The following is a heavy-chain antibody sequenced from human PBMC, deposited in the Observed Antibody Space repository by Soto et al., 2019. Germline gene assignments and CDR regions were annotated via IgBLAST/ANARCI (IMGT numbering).Heavy chain of an antibody. V-gene: IGHV4-59*08. CDR3: ARVRTTLDFYYYYMDV. Sequence: SETLSLTCTVSGDSISDDYWSWIRQPPGKALEWIGYIYYSGSTSYNPSFKSRVTISVDTSKTRFSLKLSSVTAADTAVYYCARVRTTLDFYYYYMDVWGIGTTVTVSS. CDR1: GDSISDDY. D-gene: IGHD2-2*01. CDR2: IYYSGST. J-gene: IGHJ6*03.